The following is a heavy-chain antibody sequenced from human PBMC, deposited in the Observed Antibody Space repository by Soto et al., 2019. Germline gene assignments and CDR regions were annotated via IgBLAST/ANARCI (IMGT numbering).Heavy chain of an antibody. Sequence: VKVSCKASGYTFTSYAISWVRQAPGQGLEWMGGIMPIFRTPDYAQRFQGRVTITADESTSTAYMELSGLRPDDTAVYYCARDKDRQHLGGNYYYILDVWGQGTTVTVSS. V-gene: IGHV1-69*01. J-gene: IGHJ6*02. CDR3: ARDKDRQHLGGNYYYILDV. CDR1: GYTFTSYA. CDR2: IMPIFRTP.